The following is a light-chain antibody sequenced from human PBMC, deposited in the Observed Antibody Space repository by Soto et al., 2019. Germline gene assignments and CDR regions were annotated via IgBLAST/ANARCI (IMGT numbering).Light chain of an antibody. CDR3: QQYRSWPRT. Sequence: EIVLTQSPATLSVSPGGRATLSCRASQVVMYDLDWYQQKPGQAPRLLVYGASTRATDAPPRFRGSGSGTEFSLTISSLQSEDFATYYCQQYRSWPRTFGQGSRVEIK. J-gene: IGKJ1*01. CDR2: GAS. CDR1: QVVMYD. V-gene: IGKV3-15*01.